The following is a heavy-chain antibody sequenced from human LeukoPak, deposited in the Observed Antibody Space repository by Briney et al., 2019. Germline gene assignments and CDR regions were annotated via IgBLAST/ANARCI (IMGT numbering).Heavy chain of an antibody. V-gene: IGHV3-30-3*01. CDR1: GFTFSSYT. J-gene: IGHJ4*02. D-gene: IGHD3-10*01. Sequence: GGSLRLSCAASGFTFSSYTMHWVRQAPDKGLEWVAVISEDGSTKYHADSVKGRFTISRDNSKNTLFLQMNSLRVDDTAVYYCAREGSSGYLDYWGQGTLVTVSS. CDR3: AREGSSGYLDY. CDR2: ISEDGSTK.